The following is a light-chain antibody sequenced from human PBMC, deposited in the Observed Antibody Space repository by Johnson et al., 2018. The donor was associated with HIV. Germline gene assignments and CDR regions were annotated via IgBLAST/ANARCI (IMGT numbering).Light chain of an antibody. CDR3: GTWDTSLSAGGV. J-gene: IGLJ1*01. Sequence: QSVLTQPPSVSAAPGQKVTISCSGSNSNIGNNYVSWYQQLPGTAPKLLIYENNKRPSGIPDRFSGSKSGTSATLGITGLQTGDEADYYFGTWDTSLSAGGVFGSGTKVTVL. V-gene: IGLV1-51*02. CDR1: NSNIGNNY. CDR2: ENN.